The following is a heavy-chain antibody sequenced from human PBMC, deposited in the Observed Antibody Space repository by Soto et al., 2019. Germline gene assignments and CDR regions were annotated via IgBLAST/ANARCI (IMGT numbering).Heavy chain of an antibody. CDR3: AALIAAAVVDY. CDR2: IYSGGST. CDR1: GFTVSSNY. Sequence: EVQLVESGGGLVQPGGSLRLSCAASGFTVSSNYMSWVRQAPGKGLEWVSVIYSGGSTYYADSVKGRFTISRDNSKNTLYLRMNSLRAEDTAVYYCAALIAAAVVDYWGQGTLVTVSS. V-gene: IGHV3-66*01. J-gene: IGHJ4*02. D-gene: IGHD6-13*01.